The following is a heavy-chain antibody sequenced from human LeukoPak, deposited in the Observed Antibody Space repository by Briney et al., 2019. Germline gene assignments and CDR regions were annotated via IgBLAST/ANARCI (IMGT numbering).Heavy chain of an antibody. Sequence: PSQTLSLTCTVSGGSISSGSYYWSWIRQPAGKGLEWIGRIYTSGSTNYNPSLKSRVTISVDTSKNQFSLKLSSVTAADTAVYYCAREISDYGDYVVDWGQGTLVTVSS. D-gene: IGHD4-17*01. CDR3: AREISDYGDYVVD. V-gene: IGHV4-61*02. CDR1: GGSISSGSYY. CDR2: IYTSGST. J-gene: IGHJ4*02.